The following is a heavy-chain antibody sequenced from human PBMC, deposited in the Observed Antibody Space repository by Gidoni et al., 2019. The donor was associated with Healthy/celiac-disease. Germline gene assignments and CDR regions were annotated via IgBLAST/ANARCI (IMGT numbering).Heavy chain of an antibody. J-gene: IGHJ6*02. Sequence: EVQLVESGGGLVQSGRSLRLSCAASGFSFDDYAMHWVRQGPGKGLEWVSGIDWNSGSIDYADSAKGRFTISRDNAKNSLFLQMNSLSVEDTALYYCVKSRGPYYHYYGVDVWGPGTTVTVSS. CDR2: IDWNSGSI. CDR3: VKSRGPYYHYYGVDV. V-gene: IGHV3-9*01. CDR1: GFSFDDYA.